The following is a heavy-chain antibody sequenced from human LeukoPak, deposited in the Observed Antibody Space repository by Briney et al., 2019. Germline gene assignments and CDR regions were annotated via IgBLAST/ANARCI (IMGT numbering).Heavy chain of an antibody. D-gene: IGHD6-25*01. CDR3: ARDHLAASGWFDP. CDR1: GGSISSYY. Sequence: SETLSLTCTVSGGSISSYYWSWIRQPPGKGLEWIGYIYYSGSTNYNPSLKSRITISVDTSKNQFSLKLSSVTAADTAVYYCARDHLAASGWFDPWGQGTLVTVSS. J-gene: IGHJ5*02. CDR2: IYYSGST. V-gene: IGHV4-59*01.